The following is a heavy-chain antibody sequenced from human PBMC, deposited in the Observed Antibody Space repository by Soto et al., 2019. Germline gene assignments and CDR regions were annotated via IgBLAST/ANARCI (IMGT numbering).Heavy chain of an antibody. CDR2: ISSTTNYI. CDR3: ARESEDLTSNFDY. CDR1: GFTFTRYS. Sequence: GGSLRLSCTASGFTFTRYSMNWVRQAPGKGLERVSSISSTTNYIYYGDSMKGRFTISRDNAKNSLYLEMNSLRAEDTAVYYCARESEDLTSNFDYWGQGTLVTVSS. V-gene: IGHV3-21*06. J-gene: IGHJ4*02.